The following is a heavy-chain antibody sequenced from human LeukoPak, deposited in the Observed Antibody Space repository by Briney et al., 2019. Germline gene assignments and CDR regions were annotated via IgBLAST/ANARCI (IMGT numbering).Heavy chain of an antibody. J-gene: IGHJ4*02. CDR1: GGSIRGYF. D-gene: IGHD4-17*01. V-gene: IGHV4-59*01. CDR3: ARGGEAGLAD. CDR2: IYSSGST. Sequence: PSETLSLTCTVSGGSIRGYFWTWIRQPPGKGLEWIGYIYSSGSTNSNPSLKSRVTISVDTSKNQFSLNLSSVTAADTAVYYCARGGEAGLADWGQGTLVTVSS.